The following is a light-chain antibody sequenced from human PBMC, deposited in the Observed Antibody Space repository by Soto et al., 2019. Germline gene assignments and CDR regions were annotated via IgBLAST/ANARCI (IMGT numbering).Light chain of an antibody. CDR3: QRYNNWPLT. Sequence: ESVLTQSPATLSLSPGERATLSCRDSPSVSNSLAWCQHKPGQAPRPLIYDTSTRATGVSARFSGSRSGTEFTLTINSRQSEDFAVYYCQRYNNWPLTFGGGTKVDIK. CDR2: DTS. J-gene: IGKJ4*01. CDR1: PSVSNS. V-gene: IGKV3-15*01.